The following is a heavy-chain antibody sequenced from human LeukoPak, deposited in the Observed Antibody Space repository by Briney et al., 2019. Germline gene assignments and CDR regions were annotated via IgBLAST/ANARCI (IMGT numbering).Heavy chain of an antibody. J-gene: IGHJ4*02. V-gene: IGHV3-64*01. CDR3: ARVGVRGVITFYFDY. D-gene: IGHD3-10*01. CDR1: GFTFSSYA. CDR2: ISSNGGST. Sequence: GGSLRLSCAASGFTFSSYAMSWVRQAPGKGLEWVSAISSNGGSTYYANSVKGRFTISRDNSKNTLYLQMGSLRAEDMAVYYCARVGVRGVITFYFDYWGQGTLVTVSS.